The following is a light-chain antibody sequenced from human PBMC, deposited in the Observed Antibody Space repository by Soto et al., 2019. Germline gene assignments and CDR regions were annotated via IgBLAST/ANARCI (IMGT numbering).Light chain of an antibody. V-gene: IGKV3-20*01. CDR1: QSVFSSL. CDR3: QQFDSSPYT. Sequence: EIVMTQSPATLSVSPGERVTLSCRASQSVFSSLAWYQQKPGQAPRLLIYGASSRASGIPDRFSGSGSGTDFTLTINRLGPEDSAVYYCQQFDSSPYTFGQGTKLEI. J-gene: IGKJ2*01. CDR2: GAS.